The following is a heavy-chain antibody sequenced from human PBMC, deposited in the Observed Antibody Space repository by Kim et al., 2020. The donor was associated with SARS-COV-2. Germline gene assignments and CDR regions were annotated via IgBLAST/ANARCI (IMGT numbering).Heavy chain of an antibody. Sequence: SETLSLTCTVSGGSISSYYWSWIWQPPGKGLEWIGYIYYSGSTNYNPSLKSRVTISVDTSKNQFSLKLSSVTAADTAVYYCARVLPDSSGYYYRRWFDPWGQGTLVTVSS. CDR1: GGSISSYY. J-gene: IGHJ5*02. D-gene: IGHD3-22*01. V-gene: IGHV4-59*01. CDR2: IYYSGST. CDR3: ARVLPDSSGYYYRRWFDP.